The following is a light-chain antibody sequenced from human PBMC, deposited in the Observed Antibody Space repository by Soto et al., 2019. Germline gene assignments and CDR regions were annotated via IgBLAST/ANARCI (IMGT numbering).Light chain of an antibody. CDR3: CSYAGGTSVV. V-gene: IGLV2-23*01. Sequence: QSALTQPASVSGSPGQSITISCTGTTSDVGRYNLVSWYQQYPGKAPRLMIYEDIERPSGVSNRFSGSKSGNTASLTISGLQTEDEADHYCCSYAGGTSVVFGGGTKLTVL. J-gene: IGLJ2*01. CDR2: EDI. CDR1: TSDVGRYNL.